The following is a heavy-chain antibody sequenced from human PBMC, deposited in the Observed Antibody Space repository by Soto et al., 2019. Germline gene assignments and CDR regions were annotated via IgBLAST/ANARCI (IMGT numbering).Heavy chain of an antibody. J-gene: IGHJ6*02. D-gene: IGHD5-12*01. CDR3: ARDYDIVATITNYYHGMDV. CDR1: GGTFSSYA. V-gene: IGHV1-69*06. Sequence: SVKVSCKASGGTFSSYAISWVRQAPGQGLEWMGGIIPIFGTANYAQKFQGRVTITADKSTSTAYMELSSLRSEDTAVYYYARDYDIVATITNYYHGMDVWGQGTTVTVSS. CDR2: IIPIFGTA.